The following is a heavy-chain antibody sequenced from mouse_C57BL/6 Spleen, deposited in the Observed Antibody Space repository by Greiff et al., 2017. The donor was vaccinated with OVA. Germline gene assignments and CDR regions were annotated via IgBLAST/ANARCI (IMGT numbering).Heavy chain of an antibody. CDR2: ISSGSSTI. D-gene: IGHD1-1*01. J-gene: IGHJ1*03. CDR1: GFTFSDYG. V-gene: IGHV5-17*01. Sequence: DVMLVESGGGLVKPGGSLKLSCAASGFTFSDYGMHWVRQAPEKGLEWVAYISSGSSTIYYADTVKGRFTISRDNAKNTLFLQMTSLRSEDTAMYYCASHYYYGSSAYWYFDVWGTGTTVTVSS. CDR3: ASHYYYGSSAYWYFDV.